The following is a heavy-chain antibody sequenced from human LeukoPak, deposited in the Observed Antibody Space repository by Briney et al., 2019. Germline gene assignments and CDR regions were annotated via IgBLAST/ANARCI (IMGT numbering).Heavy chain of an antibody. CDR1: GGSISSGDYY. J-gene: IGHJ5*02. D-gene: IGHD3-10*01. CDR3: ARAGGGRFDP. V-gene: IGHV4-30-4*01. CDR2: IHHSGSA. Sequence: SETLSLTCTVSGGSISSGDYYWSWIRQPPGTGPEWIGYIHHSGSAYYNPSLKSRVTISVDTSKNQFSLKLSSVTAADTATYYCARAGGGRFDPWGQGNLVIVSS.